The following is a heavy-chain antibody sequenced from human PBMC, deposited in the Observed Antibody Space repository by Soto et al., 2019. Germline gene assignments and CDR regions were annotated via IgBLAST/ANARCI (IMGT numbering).Heavy chain of an antibody. V-gene: IGHV4-59*12. J-gene: IGHJ6*02. D-gene: IGHD6-19*01. CDR1: GGSISSYY. CDR3: ARDMVSYSSGWPNYYYGMDV. Sequence: QVQLQESGPGLVKPSETLSLTCTVSGGSISSYYWSWIRQPPGKGLEWIGYIYYSGRTNYNPSLNIRVTISVDTSKNQFSLKLSSVTAADTAVYYCARDMVSYSSGWPNYYYGMDVWGHGTTVTVSS. CDR2: IYYSGRT.